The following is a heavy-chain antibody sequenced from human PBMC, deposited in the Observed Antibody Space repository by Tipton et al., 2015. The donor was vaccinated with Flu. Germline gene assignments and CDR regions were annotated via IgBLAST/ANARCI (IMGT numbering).Heavy chain of an antibody. CDR2: IHQTGTT. J-gene: IGHJ6*02. Sequence: TLSLTCSVSGDSLGSNYFWGWIRQPPGKGLEWIGNIHQTGTTYCNPSLKSRVSMSVARSKNQFSLTLTSVTAADTAVYYCARDGGTYYDFWSGHSSTYYYYGMDVWGQGTTVTVSS. V-gene: IGHV4-38-2*02. CDR3: ARDGGTYYDFWSGHSSTYYYYGMDV. CDR1: GDSLGSNYF. D-gene: IGHD3-3*01.